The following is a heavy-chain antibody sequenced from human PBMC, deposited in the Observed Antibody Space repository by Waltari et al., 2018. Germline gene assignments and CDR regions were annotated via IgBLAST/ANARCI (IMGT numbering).Heavy chain of an antibody. D-gene: IGHD3-10*01. CDR3: ARDPTMVRGVTPFDY. CDR2: LSSSSSYI. V-gene: IGHV3-21*01. J-gene: IGHJ4*02. Sequence: EVQLVESGGGLVKPGGSLRLSCAASGFTFSSYSMNWVRQAPGKGLEWVPSLSSSSSYIYYADSVKGRFTITRDNAKNSLYLQMNSLRAEDTAVYYCARDPTMVRGVTPFDYWGQGTLVTVSS. CDR1: GFTFSSYS.